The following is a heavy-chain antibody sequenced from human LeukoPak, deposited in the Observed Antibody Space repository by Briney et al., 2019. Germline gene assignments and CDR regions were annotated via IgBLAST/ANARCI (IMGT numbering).Heavy chain of an antibody. Sequence: SETLSLTCAVYGGSFSGYYWSWIRQPPGKGLEWIGEINHSGSTNYNPSLKSRVTISVDTSKNQFSLKLSSVTAADTAVYYCAREISGSYVLFDIWGQGTMVTVSS. CDR3: AREISGSYVLFDI. CDR2: INHSGST. J-gene: IGHJ3*02. V-gene: IGHV4-34*01. D-gene: IGHD1-26*01. CDR1: GGSFSGYY.